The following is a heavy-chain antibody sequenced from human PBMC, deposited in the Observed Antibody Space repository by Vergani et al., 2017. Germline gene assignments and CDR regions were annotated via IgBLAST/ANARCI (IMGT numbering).Heavy chain of an antibody. CDR2: ISSGGGDI. CDR1: GFTFDTYT. V-gene: IGHV3-23*01. J-gene: IGHJ1*01. CDR3: TTAWGLYYLHGEYFQY. Sequence: EVQLLESGRGLVQPGGSLRLSCAGAGFTFDTYTMAYVRQAPGKGLEWVETISSGGGDIFYADSVKGRFTISRDNSKNTLFLQMNSLKDEDTAVYYCTTAWGLYYLHGEYFQYWGRGTLVSVSS. D-gene: IGHD3-10*01.